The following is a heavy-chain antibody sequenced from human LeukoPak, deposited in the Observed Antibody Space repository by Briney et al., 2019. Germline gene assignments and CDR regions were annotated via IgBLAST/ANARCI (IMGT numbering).Heavy chain of an antibody. J-gene: IGHJ6*03. CDR1: GYTFTSYD. CDR3: ARSPGVDRLLWFGRIHYYYYMDV. D-gene: IGHD3-10*01. V-gene: IGHV1-8*01. CDR2: MNPNSGNT. Sequence: ASVKVSCKASGYTFTSYDINWVRQATGQGLEWMGWMNPNSGNTGYAQKFQGRVTMTRNTSISTAYMELSSLRSEDTAVYYCARSPGVDRLLWFGRIHYYYYMDVWGKGTTVTISS.